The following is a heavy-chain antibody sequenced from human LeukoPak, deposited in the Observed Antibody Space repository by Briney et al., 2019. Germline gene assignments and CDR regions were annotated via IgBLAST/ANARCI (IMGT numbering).Heavy chain of an antibody. CDR1: GYTFTRFD. V-gene: IGHV1-8*03. CDR3: ARVDGSPDY. CDR2: VNLKSGYT. J-gene: IGHJ4*02. Sequence: ASVKVSCKASGYTFTRFDINWVRQATGQGLEWMGWVNLKSGYTGYAQKFQGRVTITRDTSISTAYMELSSLRSEDTAVSYCARVDGSPDYWGQGTLVTVSS. D-gene: IGHD2-15*01.